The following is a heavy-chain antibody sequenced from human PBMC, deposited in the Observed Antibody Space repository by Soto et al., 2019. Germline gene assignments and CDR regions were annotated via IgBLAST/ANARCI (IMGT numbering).Heavy chain of an antibody. CDR3: AKDEGTRKYYDFWSGYYLSYMDV. V-gene: IGHV3-23*01. Sequence: GGSLRLSCAASGFTFSSYAMSWVRQAPGKGLEWVSAISGSGGSTYYADSVKGRFTISRDNSKNTLYLQMNSLRAEDTAVYYCAKDEGTRKYYDFWSGYYLSYMDVWGKGTTVTVSS. CDR2: ISGSGGST. J-gene: IGHJ6*03. CDR1: GFTFSSYA. D-gene: IGHD3-3*01.